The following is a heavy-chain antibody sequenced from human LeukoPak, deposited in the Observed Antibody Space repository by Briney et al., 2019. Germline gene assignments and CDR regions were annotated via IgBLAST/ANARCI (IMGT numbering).Heavy chain of an antibody. V-gene: IGHV4-39*02. CDR1: GGSISSSSYY. CDR2: IYYSGST. CDR3: ARDCLDDFWSGYSSYYYYYYMDV. J-gene: IGHJ6*03. Sequence: SETLSLTCTVSGGSISSSSYYWGWIRQPPGKGLEWIGSIYYSGSTYYNPSLKSRVPISVDTSKNQFSLKLSSVTAADTAVYYCARDCLDDFWSGYSSYYYYYYMDVWGKGTTVTVSS. D-gene: IGHD3-3*01.